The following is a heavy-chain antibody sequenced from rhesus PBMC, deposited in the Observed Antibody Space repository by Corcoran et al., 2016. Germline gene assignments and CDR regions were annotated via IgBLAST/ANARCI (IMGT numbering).Heavy chain of an antibody. CDR2: VGSGSNT. Sequence: EVQLVESGGGLAKPGGCLRLSCATSGFTFCSYTMLWVGQAQGKGLDWVSTVGSGSNTDYTDSVKGRFTISRDNSQKTLSLQMNRLGTEDTAVYYSWGGFDFWCQGVLVTVSS. D-gene: IGHD1-1*01. J-gene: IGHJ4*01. CDR3: WGGFDF. V-gene: IGHV3-103*01. CDR1: GFTFCSYT.